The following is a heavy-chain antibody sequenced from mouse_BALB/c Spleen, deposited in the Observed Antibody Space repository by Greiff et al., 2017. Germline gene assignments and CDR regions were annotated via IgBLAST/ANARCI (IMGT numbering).Heavy chain of an antibody. Sequence: EVQLQQSGTVLARPGASVKMSCKASGYSFTSYWMHWVKQRPGQGLEWIGAIYPGNSDTSYNQKFKGKAKLTAVTSASTAYMELSSLTNEDSAVYYCTRLGLRRYYYAMDYWGQGTSVTVSS. CDR1: GYSFTSYW. D-gene: IGHD2-4*01. CDR3: TRLGLRRYYYAMDY. V-gene: IGHV1-5*01. CDR2: IYPGNSDT. J-gene: IGHJ4*01.